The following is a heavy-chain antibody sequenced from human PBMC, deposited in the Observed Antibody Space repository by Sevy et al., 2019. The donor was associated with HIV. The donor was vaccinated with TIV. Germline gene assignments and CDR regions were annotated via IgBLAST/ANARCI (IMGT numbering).Heavy chain of an antibody. CDR2: VYYSGST. Sequence: SETLSLTCTVSGGSISSKNYYWCWLRQPPGKGLEWIWSVYYSGSTYYNPSLKSRVTISVETSKNQFSLTLSSVTAADTAVYYCARSPPWGNTWLYYFDNWGQGTLVTVSS. D-gene: IGHD6-13*01. J-gene: IGHJ4*02. CDR3: ARSPPWGNTWLYYFDN. CDR1: GGSISSKNYY. V-gene: IGHV4-39*01.